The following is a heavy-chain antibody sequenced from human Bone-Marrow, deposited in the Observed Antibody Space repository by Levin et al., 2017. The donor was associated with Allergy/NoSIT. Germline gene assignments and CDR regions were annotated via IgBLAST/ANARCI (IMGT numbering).Heavy chain of an antibody. J-gene: IGHJ4*02. CDR2: ITWNRGNK. CDR1: GFNIDDYA. CDR3: AKDMSVDGSNFDY. Sequence: QSGGSLRLSCAASGFNIDDYAMHWVRQVPGKGLEWVSGITWNRGNKDYADSVKGRFTISRDNAKNSLYLQMNSLRIEDTAFYYCAKDMSVDGSNFDYWGQGTLVTVSS. D-gene: IGHD5-24*01. V-gene: IGHV3-9*01.